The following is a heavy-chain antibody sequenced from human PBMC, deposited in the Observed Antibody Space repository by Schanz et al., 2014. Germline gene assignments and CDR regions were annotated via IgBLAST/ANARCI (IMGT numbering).Heavy chain of an antibody. CDR1: TFTFDHYA. CDR3: AKYRGYYRVSGSYRELEY. Sequence: EVQLVESGGGLVQPGGSLRLSCSASTFTFDHYAMTWVRQAPGKGLEWVAAVSSRSDEIKYADSVKGRFTISRDNSKNTLYLQMNSLRPEDTAVYYCAKYRGYYRVSGSYRELEYWGQGTLVTVSS. D-gene: IGHD3-10*01. V-gene: IGHV3-23*04. J-gene: IGHJ4*02. CDR2: VSSRSDEI.